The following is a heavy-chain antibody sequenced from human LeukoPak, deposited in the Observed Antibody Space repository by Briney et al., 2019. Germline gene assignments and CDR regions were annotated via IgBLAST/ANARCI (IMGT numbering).Heavy chain of an antibody. J-gene: IGHJ4*02. CDR1: GGSFSGYY. D-gene: IGHD2-21*02. Sequence: SETLSLTCAVYGGSFSGYYWSWIRQPPGKGLEWIGEINHSGSTNYNPSLKSRVTISVDTSKNQFSLKLSSVTAADTAVYYCARSHIVVVTAIRYFDYWGQGTLVTVSS. CDR3: ARSHIVVVTAIRYFDY. V-gene: IGHV4-34*01. CDR2: INHSGST.